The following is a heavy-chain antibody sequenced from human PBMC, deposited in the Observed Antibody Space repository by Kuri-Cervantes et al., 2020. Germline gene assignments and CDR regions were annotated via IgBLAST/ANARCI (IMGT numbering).Heavy chain of an antibody. V-gene: IGHV3-23*01. D-gene: IGHD3-22*01. CDR2: LSGGGGGK. CDR3: AKPNRGLVMVNDFAFYFDS. Sequence: GGSLRLSCAASGFTFNTYAMAWVRQAPGQGLQWVSGLSGGGGGKYHADSVKGRFTISRDNSKKTLYLQMNSLRAEDTAIYYCAKPNRGLVMVNDFAFYFDSWGQGTLVTVSS. CDR1: GFTFNTYA. J-gene: IGHJ4*02.